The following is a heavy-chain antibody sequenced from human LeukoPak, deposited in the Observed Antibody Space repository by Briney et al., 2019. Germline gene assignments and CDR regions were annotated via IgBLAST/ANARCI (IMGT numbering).Heavy chain of an antibody. CDR1: GFTFSPYS. V-gene: IGHV3-48*01. CDR2: ISGGSSNT. J-gene: IGHJ4*02. D-gene: IGHD4-11*01. Sequence: GGSLRLSCAASGFTFSPYSMNWVRQAPGKGLEWVSYISGGSSNTFYADSVKGRFTISRDNAKNSLYLQMNSLRAEDTAVYYCARDDTVTAHFDYWGQGTLVTVSS. CDR3: ARDDTVTAHFDY.